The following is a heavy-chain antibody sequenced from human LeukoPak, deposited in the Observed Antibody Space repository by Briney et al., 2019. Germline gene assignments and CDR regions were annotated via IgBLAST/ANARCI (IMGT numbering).Heavy chain of an antibody. CDR2: VCCGGST. CDR1: GGSISSSSYY. V-gene: IGHV4-39*01. J-gene: IGHJ5*02. CDR3: ARHSFPRGSSWKSGNWFDP. Sequence: SETLSLTCTVSGGSISSSSYYWGWIRQPPGKGLEWIGSVCCGGSTYYNPSLKSRVTISADTSKNQFSLKLTSVTAADTALFYCARHSFPRGSSWKSGNWFDPWGQGTLVTVSS. D-gene: IGHD6-13*01.